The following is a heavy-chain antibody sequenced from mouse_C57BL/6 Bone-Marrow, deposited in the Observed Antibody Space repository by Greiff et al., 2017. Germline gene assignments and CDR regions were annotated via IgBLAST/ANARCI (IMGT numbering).Heavy chain of an antibody. D-gene: IGHD1-1*01. CDR2: INYDGSST. CDR3: ARDRGTTVEDFDV. CDR1: GFTFSDYY. V-gene: IGHV5-16*01. J-gene: IGHJ1*03. Sequence: EVMLVESEGGLVQPGSSMKLSCTASGFTFSDYYMAWVRQVPEKGLEWVANINYDGSSTYYLDSLKSRFIISRDNAKNILYLQMSSLKSEDTATYYCARDRGTTVEDFDVWGTGTTVTGSS.